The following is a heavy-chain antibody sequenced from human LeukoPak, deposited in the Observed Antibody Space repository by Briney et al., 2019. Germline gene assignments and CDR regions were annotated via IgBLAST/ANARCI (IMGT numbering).Heavy chain of an antibody. Sequence: PGGSLRLSCAASGFTFSSYGMHWVRQAPGKGLEWVAVIWYDGSNKYYADSVKGRFTISRGNSKNTLYLQMNSLRAEDTAVYYCAREGPNNWFDPWGQGTLVTVSS. V-gene: IGHV3-33*01. CDR1: GFTFSSYG. CDR3: AREGPNNWFDP. J-gene: IGHJ5*02. CDR2: IWYDGSNK.